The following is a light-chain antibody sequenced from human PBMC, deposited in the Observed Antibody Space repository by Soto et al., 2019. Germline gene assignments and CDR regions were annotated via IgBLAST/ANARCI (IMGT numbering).Light chain of an antibody. V-gene: IGKV1-12*01. Sequence: DIQMTQSPSTLPSSVGDSVTLTCRASQGISGSLAWYQQKPRKAPKLLIYAASTLQSGVSSRFRGSGSGTDFTLTISSLKPEDFETYYCQHAKSFPPTFGPGTKVDIK. CDR2: AAS. J-gene: IGKJ3*01. CDR3: QHAKSFPPT. CDR1: QGISGS.